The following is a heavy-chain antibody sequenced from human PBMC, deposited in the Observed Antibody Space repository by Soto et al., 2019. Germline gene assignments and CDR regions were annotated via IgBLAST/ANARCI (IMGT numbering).Heavy chain of an antibody. CDR1: GFPFSSHG. V-gene: IGHV3-33*01. J-gene: IGHJ3*02. D-gene: IGHD2-15*01. CDR3: ARLYCSAASCYSVGAFDI. Sequence: PXLSGAGSGFPFSSHGMHWVRQAPGKGMEWVALIWFDGSNKYYTESVKGRFSISRDNSKSTLFLQMNSLRAEDTAVYYCARLYCSAASCYSVGAFDIRGQGTMVTVSS. CDR2: IWFDGSNK.